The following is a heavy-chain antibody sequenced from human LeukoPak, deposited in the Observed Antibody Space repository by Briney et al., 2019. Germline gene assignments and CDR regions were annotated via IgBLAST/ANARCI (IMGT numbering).Heavy chain of an antibody. CDR2: ISYSGST. D-gene: IGHD2-15*01. V-gene: IGHV4-39*07. Sequence: SETLSLTCTVSGGSISSSRYYWGWIRQPPGKGLEWIGSISYSGSTYCNPSLKSRITISVDTSENRFSLKLSSVTATDTAVYYCARDCSGGSCYGAFDIWGQGTMVTVSS. CDR1: GGSISSSRYY. J-gene: IGHJ3*02. CDR3: ARDCSGGSCYGAFDI.